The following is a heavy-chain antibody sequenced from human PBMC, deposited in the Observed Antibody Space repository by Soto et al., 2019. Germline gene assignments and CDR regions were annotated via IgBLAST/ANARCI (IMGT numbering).Heavy chain of an antibody. CDR1: GDSVSSNSAA. D-gene: IGHD3-10*01. CDR3: ARSYNYGSGSYYTGTFDY. Sequence: SQTLSLTCAISGDSVSSNSAAWNWIRQSPSRGLEWLGRTYYRSKWYNDYAVSVKSRITINPDTSKNQFSLQLNSVTPEDTAVYYCARSYNYGSGSYYTGTFDYWGQGTLVAVSS. CDR2: TYYRSKWYN. V-gene: IGHV6-1*01. J-gene: IGHJ4*02.